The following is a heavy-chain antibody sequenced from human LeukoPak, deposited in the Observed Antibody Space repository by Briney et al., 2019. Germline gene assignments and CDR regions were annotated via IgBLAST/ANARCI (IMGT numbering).Heavy chain of an antibody. Sequence: GGSLRLSCAASGFTFSSYGMHWVRQTPGKGLEWVAIIWSDGSNKYYADSVKGRFTISRDNSKNTLYLQMNSLRDEDTAVYYCARGSGSFSGCFDYWGQGTLVTVSS. J-gene: IGHJ4*02. CDR3: ARGSGSFSGCFDY. CDR2: IWSDGSNK. V-gene: IGHV3-33*01. D-gene: IGHD1-26*01. CDR1: GFTFSSYG.